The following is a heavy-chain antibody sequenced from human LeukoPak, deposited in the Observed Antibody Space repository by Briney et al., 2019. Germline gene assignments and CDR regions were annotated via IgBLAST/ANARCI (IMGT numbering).Heavy chain of an antibody. Sequence: ASVKVSCKASGYTFTGYYMHWVRQAPGQGLEWMGWINPNSGGTGYAQKFQGRVTMTRDTSISTAYMELSRLRSDDTAVYYCARAGEWHWLGYWGQGTLVTVSS. J-gene: IGHJ4*02. CDR1: GYTFTGYY. CDR3: ARAGEWHWLGY. CDR2: INPNSGGT. V-gene: IGHV1-2*02. D-gene: IGHD6-19*01.